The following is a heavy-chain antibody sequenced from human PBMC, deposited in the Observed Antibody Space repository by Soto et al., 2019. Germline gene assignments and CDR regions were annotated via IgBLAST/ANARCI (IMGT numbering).Heavy chain of an antibody. CDR3: ASGRYTSGWYPDYFDY. J-gene: IGHJ4*02. V-gene: IGHV3-7*03. CDR1: GFTFSSYW. D-gene: IGHD6-19*01. Sequence: GGSLRLSCAASGFTFSSYWMSWVRQAPGKGLEWVANIKQDGSETYYVDSLKGRFSISRDNAKNSLYLQMNSRRAEDTAVYYCASGRYTSGWYPDYFDYWGQGTPVTVSS. CDR2: IKQDGSET.